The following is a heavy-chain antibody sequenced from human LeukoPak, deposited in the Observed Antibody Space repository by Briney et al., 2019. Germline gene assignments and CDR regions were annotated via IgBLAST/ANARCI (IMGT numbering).Heavy chain of an antibody. D-gene: IGHD3-22*01. V-gene: IGHV3-30*03. CDR3: ASFSDSSGYTLPAETRSPDDAFDI. CDR1: GFTLSSYG. Sequence: GGSLRLSCAASGFTLSSYGMHWVRQAPGKGLEWVAVISYDGSNKYYADSVKGRFTISRDNSKNTLYLQMNSLRAEDTAVYYCASFSDSSGYTLPAETRSPDDAFDIWGQGTMVTVSS. CDR2: ISYDGSNK. J-gene: IGHJ3*02.